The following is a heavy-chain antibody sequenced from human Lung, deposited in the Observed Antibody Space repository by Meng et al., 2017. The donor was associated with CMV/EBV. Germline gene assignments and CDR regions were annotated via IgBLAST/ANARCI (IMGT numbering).Heavy chain of an antibody. CDR1: GFTFSSYS. D-gene: IGHD2-8*01. CDR3: ARAMGRYCTNGVCSNYYYYYGMDV. CDR2: ISSSSSYI. Sequence: GESXKISXAASGFTFSSYSMNWVRQAPGKGLEWVSSISSSSSYIYYADSVKGRFTISRDNAKNSLYLQMNSLRAEDTAVYYCARAMGRYCTNGVCSNYYYYYGMDVWGQGTXVTVSS. V-gene: IGHV3-21*01. J-gene: IGHJ6*02.